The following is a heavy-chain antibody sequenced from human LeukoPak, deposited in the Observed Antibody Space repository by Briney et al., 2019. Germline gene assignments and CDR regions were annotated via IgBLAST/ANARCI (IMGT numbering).Heavy chain of an antibody. CDR2: ISSSGSTT. J-gene: IGHJ4*02. D-gene: IGHD2-8*01. CDR1: GFTFSDYY. Sequence: GGSLRLSCAPSGFTFSDYYMNWIRQAPGEGLELGSYISSSGSTTHYVDSVKGRFTISRDNAKNSLYLQMNSLTAEDTAVYFCARDRPGGLVRLTDYWGQGTLVTVSS. CDR3: ARDRPGGLVRLTDY. V-gene: IGHV3-11*01.